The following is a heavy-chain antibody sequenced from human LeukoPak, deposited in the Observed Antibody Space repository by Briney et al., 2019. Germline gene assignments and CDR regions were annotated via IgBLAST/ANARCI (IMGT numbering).Heavy chain of an antibody. J-gene: IGHJ4*02. CDR2: ISSSGSTI. CDR1: GFTFSDYY. D-gene: IGHD5-18*01. CDR3: ARAHAYSYGSPLGY. V-gene: IGHV3-11*04. Sequence: PGGSLRLSCAASGFTFSDYYMSWIRQAPGKGLEWVSYISSSGSTIYYADSVKSRFTISRDNAKNSLYLQMNSLRAEDTAVYYCARAHAYSYGSPLGYWGQGTLVTVSS.